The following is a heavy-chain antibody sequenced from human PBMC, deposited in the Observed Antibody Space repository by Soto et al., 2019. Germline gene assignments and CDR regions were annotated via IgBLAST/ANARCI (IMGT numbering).Heavy chain of an antibody. CDR2: IYHSGST. D-gene: IGHD3-22*01. CDR1: GYSISSGYY. V-gene: IGHV4-38-2*01. J-gene: IGHJ5*02. Sequence: SETLSLTCAVSGYSISSGYYWGWIRQPPGKGLEWIGDIYHSGSTYYNPSLKSRVTISLDTSKNQFSLKLNSVTAADTAVYYCAKRRGIYDSSGYYNWFDPWGPGTLVTVSS. CDR3: AKRRGIYDSSGYYNWFDP.